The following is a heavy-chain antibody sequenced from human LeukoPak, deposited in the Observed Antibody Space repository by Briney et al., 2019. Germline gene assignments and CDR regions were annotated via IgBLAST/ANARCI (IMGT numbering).Heavy chain of an antibody. CDR3: AREPQNYGDY. J-gene: IGHJ4*02. Sequence: GGSLRLSCAASGFTFSSYWMSWVRQAPGKGLEWVSSISTSSSYIYYADSLKGRFTISRDNAKNSLYLQMNSLRAEDTAVYYCAREPQNYGDYWGQGTLVTVSS. CDR1: GFTFSSYW. CDR2: ISTSSSYI. V-gene: IGHV3-21*01.